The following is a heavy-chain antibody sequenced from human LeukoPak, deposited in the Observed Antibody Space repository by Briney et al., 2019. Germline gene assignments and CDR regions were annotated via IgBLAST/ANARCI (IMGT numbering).Heavy chain of an antibody. CDR1: GGTFSSYA. CDR2: IIPIFGTA. CDR3: ARGLMDYYDSSGYYGS. V-gene: IGHV1-69*13. J-gene: IGHJ5*02. Sequence: SVKVSCKASGGTFSSYAISWVRQAPGQGLEWMGGIIPIFGTANYAQKFQGRVTITADESTSTAYMELSSLRSEDTAVYYCARGLMDYYDSSGYYGSWGQGTLVTVSS. D-gene: IGHD3-22*01.